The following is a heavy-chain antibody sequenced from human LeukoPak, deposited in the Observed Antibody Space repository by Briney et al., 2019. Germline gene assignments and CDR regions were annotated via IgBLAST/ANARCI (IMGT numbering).Heavy chain of an antibody. CDR3: AREGQSIAAQRNAFDI. V-gene: IGHV3-21*01. D-gene: IGHD6-6*01. Sequence: KSGGSLGLSCAASGFTFSSYSMNWVRQAPGKGLEWVSSISSSSSYIYYADSVKSRFTISRDSAKNSLYLQMNSLRAEDTAVYYCAREGQSIAAQRNAFDIWGQGTMVTVSS. J-gene: IGHJ3*02. CDR1: GFTFSSYS. CDR2: ISSSSSYI.